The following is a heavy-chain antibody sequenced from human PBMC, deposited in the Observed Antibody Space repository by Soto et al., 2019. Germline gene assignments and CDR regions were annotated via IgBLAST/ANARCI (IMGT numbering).Heavy chain of an antibody. Sequence: RGESLKISCKGSGYSFTSYWIGWVRQMPGKGLEWMGIIYPGDSDTRYSPSFQGKVTISADKSNTTAYLQWSSLKAADTAMYYCVRSGTSSGRFSDYWGQGTLVTVSS. J-gene: IGHJ4*02. CDR2: IYPGDSDT. CDR1: GYSFTSYW. V-gene: IGHV5-51*01. CDR3: VRSGTSSGRFSDY. D-gene: IGHD2-15*01.